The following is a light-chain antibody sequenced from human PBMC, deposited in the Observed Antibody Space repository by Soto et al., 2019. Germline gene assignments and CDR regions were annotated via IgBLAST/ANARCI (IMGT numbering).Light chain of an antibody. V-gene: IGKV3D-20*01. Sequence: EIVLTQSPATLSLSPGERATLSCGASQSVSNSYLAWYQQKPGLAPRVLIYDASSRATGIPDRFSGSGSGTDFTLTISRLEPEDFAVYYCQQYGSSPHVFGGGNKVEIK. CDR2: DAS. CDR1: QSVSNSY. J-gene: IGKJ4*01. CDR3: QQYGSSPHV.